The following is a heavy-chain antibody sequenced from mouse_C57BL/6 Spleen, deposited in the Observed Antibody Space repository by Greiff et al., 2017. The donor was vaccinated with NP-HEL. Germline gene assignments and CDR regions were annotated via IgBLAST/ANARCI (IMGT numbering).Heavy chain of an antibody. D-gene: IGHD1-1*01. CDR3: AIITTVVATRAY. CDR2: IYPSDSET. CDR1: GYTFTSYW. J-gene: IGHJ3*01. Sequence: VQLQQPGAELVRPGSSVKLSCKASGYTFTSYWMAWVKQRPGQGLEWIGNIYPSDSETHYNQKFKDKATLTVDKSSSTAYMQLSSLTSEDSAVYYCAIITTVVATRAYWGQGTLVTVSA. V-gene: IGHV1-61*01.